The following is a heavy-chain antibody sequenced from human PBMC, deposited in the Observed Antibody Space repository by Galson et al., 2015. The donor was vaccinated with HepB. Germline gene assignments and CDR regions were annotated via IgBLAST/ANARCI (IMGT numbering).Heavy chain of an antibody. CDR3: VRDVGGNPVGIDY. J-gene: IGHJ4*02. V-gene: IGHV3-53*01. D-gene: IGHD4-23*01. CDR1: GFTVSNAY. Sequence: SLRLSCAASGFTVSNAYMSWVRQAPGKGLEWVSVIYSGGSTYYGDSVKGRFTISRDKSKNTLYLHMNSLKAEDTAVYYCVRDVGGNPVGIDYWGQGTLVTVSS. CDR2: IYSGGST.